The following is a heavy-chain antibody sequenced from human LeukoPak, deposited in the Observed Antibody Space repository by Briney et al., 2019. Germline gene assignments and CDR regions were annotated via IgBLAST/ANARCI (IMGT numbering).Heavy chain of an antibody. J-gene: IGHJ4*02. D-gene: IGHD3-3*02. V-gene: IGHV3-23*01. Sequence: WGSLTLTCAASGFTFGTNAMSWVRQAPGKGLEWVSGIGSDDSTHYAESRKGRFTISRDNSKNTLYLQMNSLETEDTAIYYCAKDLHLWSGIAYWGQEPLHTLSS. CDR1: GFTFGTNA. CDR2: IGSDDST. CDR3: AKDLHLWSGIAY.